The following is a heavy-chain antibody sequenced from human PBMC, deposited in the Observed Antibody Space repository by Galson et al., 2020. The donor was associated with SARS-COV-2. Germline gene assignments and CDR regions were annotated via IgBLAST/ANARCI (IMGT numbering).Heavy chain of an antibody. J-gene: IGHJ5*02. CDR3: ARHNWNDVDWFDP. V-gene: IGHV1-18*04. Sequence: ASVKVSCRASGYTFTSYGISWVRQAPGQGLEWMGCISAYNGNTNYAQKLQGRVTMTTDTSTSTAYMELRSLRSDDTAVYYCARHNWNDVDWFDPWGQGTLVTVSS. CDR2: ISAYNGNT. D-gene: IGHD1-20*01. CDR1: GYTFTSYG.